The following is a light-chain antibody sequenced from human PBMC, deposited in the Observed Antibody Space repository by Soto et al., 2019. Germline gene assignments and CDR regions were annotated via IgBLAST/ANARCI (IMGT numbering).Light chain of an antibody. J-gene: IGKJ4*02. CDR3: QQYYSYSLT. V-gene: IGKV1-8*01. Sequence: AHQLTKSPSSLSAPVGARVTLTCRASQGINTFLAWYQQKQGKAPKLLIYAASTLQSGVPSRFSGSGSGTDLTITISCLQSEDFETYYCQQYYSYSLTFGEGTKVDI. CDR1: QGINTF. CDR2: AAS.